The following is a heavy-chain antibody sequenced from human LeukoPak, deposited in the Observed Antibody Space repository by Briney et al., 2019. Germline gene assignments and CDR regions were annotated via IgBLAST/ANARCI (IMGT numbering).Heavy chain of an antibody. V-gene: IGHV4-30-4*01. CDR3: ARTSRVTTNYFDY. CDR2: IYYSGST. D-gene: IGHD4-17*01. J-gene: IGHJ4*02. Sequence: SQTLSLTCTVSGGSISSGDYYWSWIRQPPGKGLEWIGYIYYSGSTYYNPSLKSRVTISVDTSKNQFSLKLSSVTAADTAVYYCARTSRVTTNYFDYWGQGTLVTVSS. CDR1: GGSISSGDYY.